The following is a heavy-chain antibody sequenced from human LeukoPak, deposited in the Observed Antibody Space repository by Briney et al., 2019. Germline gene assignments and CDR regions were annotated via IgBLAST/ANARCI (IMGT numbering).Heavy chain of an antibody. D-gene: IGHD4-17*01. CDR1: GFTFSTYS. V-gene: IGHV3-48*02. J-gene: IGHJ4*02. Sequence: GGSLRLSCAASGFTFSTYSMNWVRQAPGKGLEWVSYISSRSSSISYSFSVKGRFITSRDNAKNSLYLQMNRLRDEDTAVYFCARGATVTSPLDYWGQGTLVTVSS. CDR3: ARGATVTSPLDY. CDR2: ISSRSSSI.